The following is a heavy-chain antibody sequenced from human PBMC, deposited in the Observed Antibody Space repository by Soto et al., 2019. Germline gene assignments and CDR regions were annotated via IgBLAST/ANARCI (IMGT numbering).Heavy chain of an antibody. Sequence: GGSLRLSCAVSGFTFSINGRQLVRQAAGKRLEWVAVMWYDGSNRYYADSARGRFTISRDNSKNTLYLQMHSLRAEDTAVYYCARDLGSWTPGLDVWGQGTTVTVS. D-gene: IGHD6-13*01. CDR3: ARDLGSWTPGLDV. J-gene: IGHJ6*02. CDR1: GFTFSING. CDR2: MWYDGSNR. V-gene: IGHV3-33*01.